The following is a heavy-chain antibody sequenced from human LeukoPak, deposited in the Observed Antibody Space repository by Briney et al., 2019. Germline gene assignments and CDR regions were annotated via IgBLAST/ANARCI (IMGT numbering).Heavy chain of an antibody. CDR1: GFTFSTYA. J-gene: IGHJ4*02. V-gene: IGHV3-23*01. Sequence: PGGSLRLSCAASGFTFSTYAMSWVRQAPGKGLEWVSAISGSGGSTYYADSVKGRFTISRDNSKNTLYLQINSLRAEDTALYYCAKATRYSSSWYYFDYWGQGTLVTVSS. CDR3: AKATRYSSSWYYFDY. D-gene: IGHD6-13*01. CDR2: ISGSGGST.